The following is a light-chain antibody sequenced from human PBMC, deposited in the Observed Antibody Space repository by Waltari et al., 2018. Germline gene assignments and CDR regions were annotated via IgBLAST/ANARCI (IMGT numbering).Light chain of an antibody. J-gene: IGLJ2*01. CDR3: HSRDTSSTRF. CDR1: SLRRYS. CDR2: GQN. V-gene: IGLV3-19*01. Sequence: SFELTQDPPVSVALGHTVRITCQGDSLRRYSASWYQQRPGQAPILVLYGQNNRPSGIPDRFSGSNSGNTASLIITGAQAEDDADYYCHSRDTSSTRFFGGGTRLTV.